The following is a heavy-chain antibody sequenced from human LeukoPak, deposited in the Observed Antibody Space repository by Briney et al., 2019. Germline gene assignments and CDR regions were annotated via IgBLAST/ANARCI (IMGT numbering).Heavy chain of an antibody. J-gene: IGHJ5*02. D-gene: IGHD5-18*01. CDR2: IYTSGST. CDR3: ARQGQYSYGYTGPHNWFDP. Sequence: PSETLSLTCTVSGGSISSSSYYWGWIRQPPGKGLEWIGYIYTSGSTNYNPSLKSRVTISVDTSKNQFSLKLSSVTAADTAVYYCARQGQYSYGYTGPHNWFDPWGQGTLVTVSS. V-gene: IGHV4-61*05. CDR1: GGSISSSSYY.